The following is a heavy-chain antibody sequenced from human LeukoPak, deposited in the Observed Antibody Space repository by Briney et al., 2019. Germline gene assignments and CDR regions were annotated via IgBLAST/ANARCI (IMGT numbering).Heavy chain of an antibody. J-gene: IGHJ5*02. CDR1: GYTFTSYD. D-gene: IGHD6-19*01. CDR2: MNPNSGNT. V-gene: IGHV1-8*01. Sequence: GASVKVSCKASGYTFTSYDINWVRQATGQGLEWMGWMNPNSGNTGYAQKFQGKVTMTRNTSISTAYMELSSLRSDDTAVYYCAASEWLVDNWFDPWGQGTLVTVSS. CDR3: AASEWLVDNWFDP.